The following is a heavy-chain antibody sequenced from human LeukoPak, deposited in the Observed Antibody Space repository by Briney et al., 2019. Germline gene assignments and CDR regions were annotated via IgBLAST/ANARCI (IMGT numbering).Heavy chain of an antibody. V-gene: IGHV3-23*01. Sequence: GGSLRLSCAASGFTFSSYAMSWVRQAPGKGLEWVSGISGSGGSTYYADSVKGRFTISRDNSKNTLYLQMNSLRAEDTAVYYCAKCRGGSGYQAIDYWGQGTLVTVSS. CDR3: AKCRGGSGYQAIDY. CDR1: GFTFSSYA. J-gene: IGHJ4*02. D-gene: IGHD3-22*01. CDR2: ISGSGGST.